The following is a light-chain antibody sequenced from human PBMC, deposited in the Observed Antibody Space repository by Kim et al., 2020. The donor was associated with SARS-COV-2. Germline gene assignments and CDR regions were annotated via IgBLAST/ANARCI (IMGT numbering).Light chain of an antibody. CDR3: QQYGTYRLS. CDR1: QSSSGW. V-gene: IGKV1-5*03. CDR2: KTC. Sequence: ASVGDRVTIACRASQSSSGWLALYQQKPGKASKLLIYKTCSLESGVPARFRGSGSGTEFTLTITSLQPDDFATYYCQQYGTYRLSFGGGTKVDIK. J-gene: IGKJ4*01.